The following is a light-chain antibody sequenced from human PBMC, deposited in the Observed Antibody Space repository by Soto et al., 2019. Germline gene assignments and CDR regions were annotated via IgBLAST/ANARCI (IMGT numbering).Light chain of an antibody. CDR1: QSFRGL. CDR3: QQRHMWPIT. J-gene: IGKJ5*01. V-gene: IGKV3-11*01. Sequence: EFVLTQSPVTLSLSPGKRATLSCRASQSFRGLLAWYQQKPGQAPRLLIYDAYNRATGIPPRFSGSGSGTEFTLTISSLEPEDTAVYYCQQRHMWPITFGQGTRLEIK. CDR2: DAY.